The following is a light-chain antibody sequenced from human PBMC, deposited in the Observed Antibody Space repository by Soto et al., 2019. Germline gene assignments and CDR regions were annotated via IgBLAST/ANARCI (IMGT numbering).Light chain of an antibody. CDR3: HQYGNSPQT. CDR1: QTVLSN. V-gene: IGKV3-20*01. Sequence: EIVLTQSPATLSLSPGERATLSCGASQTVLSNLAWYQQKPGQAPRLLIYGASSRATGIPDRFSGSGSGTVFTLTINILEPDDFAVYYCHQYGNSPQTFGQGTKVDI. J-gene: IGKJ1*01. CDR2: GAS.